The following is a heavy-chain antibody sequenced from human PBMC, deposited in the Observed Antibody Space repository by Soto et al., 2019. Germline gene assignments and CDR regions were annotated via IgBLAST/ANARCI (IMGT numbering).Heavy chain of an antibody. CDR2: INHSGST. V-gene: IGHV4-34*01. D-gene: IGHD3-10*01. CDR3: ARGPVLLWFGELLGGNWFDP. CDR1: GGSFSGYY. J-gene: IGHJ5*02. Sequence: PSETLSLTCAVYGGSFSGYYWSWIRQPPGKGLEWIGEINHSGSTNYNPSLKSRVTISVDTSKNQFSLKLSSVTAADTAVYYCARGPVLLWFGELLGGNWFDPWGQGTLVTVYS.